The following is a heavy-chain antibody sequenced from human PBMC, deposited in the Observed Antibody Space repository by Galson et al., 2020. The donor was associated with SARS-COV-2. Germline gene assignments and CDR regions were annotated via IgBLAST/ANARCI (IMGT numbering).Heavy chain of an antibody. CDR2: IYTSGST. CDR3: ARERSSSWLNFDY. Sequence: SETLSLTCAVYGGSFSSYYWSWIRQPAGKGLEWIGRIYTSGSTNYNPSLKSRVTMSVDTSKNQFSLKLSSVTAADTAVYYCARERSSSWLNFDYWGQGTLVTVSS. V-gene: IGHV4-4*07. D-gene: IGHD6-13*01. CDR1: GGSFSSYY. J-gene: IGHJ4*02.